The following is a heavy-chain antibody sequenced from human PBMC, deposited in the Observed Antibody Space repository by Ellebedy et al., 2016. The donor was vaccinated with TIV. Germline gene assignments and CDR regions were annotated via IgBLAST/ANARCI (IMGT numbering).Heavy chain of an antibody. J-gene: IGHJ4*02. V-gene: IGHV3-23*01. CDR2: ISGSGGST. CDR3: AFWDSFCTSNNCLQNPFDY. D-gene: IGHD2-2*01. Sequence: GESLKISXAASGFTFSSHAMSWVRQAPGKGPEWVSSISGSGGSTYYADSVKGRFTISRDNSKNTLYLQMNSLRPEDTAVYRCAFWDSFCTSNNCLQNPFDYWGQGTLVTVSS. CDR1: GFTFSSHA.